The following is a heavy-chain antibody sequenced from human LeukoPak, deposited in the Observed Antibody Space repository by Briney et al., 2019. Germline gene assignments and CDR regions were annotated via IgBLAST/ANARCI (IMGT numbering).Heavy chain of an antibody. CDR3: ARDLDYDILTGIDY. Sequence: PGGSLRLSCAASGFTFSSYAMHWVRQAPGKGLEGVAVISYDGSNKYYADSVKGRFTISRDNSKNTLYLQMNSLRAEDTAVYYCARDLDYDILTGIDYWGQGTLVTVSS. V-gene: IGHV3-30*01. J-gene: IGHJ4*02. CDR1: GFTFSSYA. D-gene: IGHD3-9*01. CDR2: ISYDGSNK.